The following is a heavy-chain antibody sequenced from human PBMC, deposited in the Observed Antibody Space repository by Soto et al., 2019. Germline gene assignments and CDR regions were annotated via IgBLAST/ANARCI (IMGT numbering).Heavy chain of an antibody. V-gene: IGHV3-9*01. CDR2: ISWNSGII. D-gene: IGHD6-13*01. Sequence: EVQLVESGGGLVQPGRSLRLYCAASGFPFDDYAMHWVRRAPGKGLEWVPGISWNSGIIGYADSVKGRFTISRDNAKNSLYLQMNSLRAEDTALSYCAKARVLVLSFYFDYWGQGPLVTVSS. CDR3: AKARVLVLSFYFDY. J-gene: IGHJ4*02. CDR1: GFPFDDYA.